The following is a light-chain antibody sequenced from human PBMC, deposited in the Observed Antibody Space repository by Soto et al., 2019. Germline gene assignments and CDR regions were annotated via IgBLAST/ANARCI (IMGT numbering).Light chain of an antibody. CDR1: QNIDNH. CDR2: AAS. V-gene: IGKV1-39*01. CDR3: QQSHSSPRT. Sequence: DIQLTQSPSSLSASLGDSVSISCRASQNIDNHLNWYRQRSGEAPEVLIYAASALRDGVSSRVSGRGYGTEFTLTINSVQPEDFGIYYCQQSHSSPRTFGQGTTV. J-gene: IGKJ1*01.